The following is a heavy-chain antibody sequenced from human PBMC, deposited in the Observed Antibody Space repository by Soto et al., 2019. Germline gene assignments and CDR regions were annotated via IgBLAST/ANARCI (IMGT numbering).Heavy chain of an antibody. D-gene: IGHD2-15*01. CDR3: ARASPYCSGGSCSEHFQH. CDR1: GYTFTSYA. V-gene: IGHV1-3*01. CDR2: INAGNGNT. Sequence: ASVKVSCKASGYTFTSYAMHWVRQAPGQRLEWMGWINAGNGNTKYSQKFQGRVTITRDTSASTAYMELSSLRSEDTAVYYCARASPYCSGGSCSEHFQHWGQGTLVTVSS. J-gene: IGHJ1*01.